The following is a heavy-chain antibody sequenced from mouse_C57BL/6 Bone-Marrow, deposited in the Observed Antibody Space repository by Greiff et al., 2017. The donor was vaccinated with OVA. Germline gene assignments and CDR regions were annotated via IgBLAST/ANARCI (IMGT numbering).Heavy chain of an antibody. Sequence: EVQLQQSGPGMVKPSQSLSLTCTVTGYSITSGYDWHWIRHFPGNKLEWMGYISYSGSSNYNPSLKSRISITHDTSKNHFFLKLNSVTTEDTATYYCARGYGSSYDWYFDVWGTGTTVTVSS. J-gene: IGHJ1*03. CDR1: GYSITSGYD. V-gene: IGHV3-1*01. CDR3: ARGYGSSYDWYFDV. D-gene: IGHD1-1*01. CDR2: ISYSGSS.